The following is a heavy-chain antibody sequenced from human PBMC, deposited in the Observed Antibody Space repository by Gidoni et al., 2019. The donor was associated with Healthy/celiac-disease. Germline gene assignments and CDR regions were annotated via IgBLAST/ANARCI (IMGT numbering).Heavy chain of an antibody. CDR1: GGSISSYY. J-gene: IGHJ3*02. Sequence: QVQLQESGPGLVKPSETLSLTCTVSGGSISSYYWSWIRQPPGKGLEWIGYSYYSGSTNYNPSLKSRVTISVDTSKNQFSLKLSSVTAADTAVYYCARAGYSSGLDAFDIWGQGTMVTVSS. CDR3: ARAGYSSGLDAFDI. V-gene: IGHV4-59*01. D-gene: IGHD6-19*01. CDR2: SYYSGST.